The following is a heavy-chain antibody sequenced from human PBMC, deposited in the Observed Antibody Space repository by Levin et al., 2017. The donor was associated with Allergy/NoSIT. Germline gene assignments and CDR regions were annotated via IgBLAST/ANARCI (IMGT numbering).Heavy chain of an antibody. V-gene: IGHV5-51*01. CDR2: IHPVDSDT. Sequence: NRGESLKISCKASGYSFTNHWLGWVRQMPGKGPEYMGIIHPVDSDTKYSPSFQGHVTFSVDTSINTAYLQWKSLKPSDSAIYYCARGGSGSAHYWYLDLWGRGTLVTVSS. CDR3: ARGGSGSAHYWYLDL. CDR1: GYSFTNHW. J-gene: IGHJ2*01. D-gene: IGHD3-10*01.